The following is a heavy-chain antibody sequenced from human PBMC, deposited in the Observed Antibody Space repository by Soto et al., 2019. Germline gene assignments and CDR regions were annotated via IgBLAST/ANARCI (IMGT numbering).Heavy chain of an antibody. Sequence: EVQLLESGGGLVQPGGSLRLSCAASGFTFSTHAMTWVRQAPGKGLNWVSTVDVGGGSTYYTDSVKGRFTVSRDNSKNSVYLPLNTLRAEDTAIYFCARDSGPGGGWACDLWGQGTMVTVSS. D-gene: IGHD6-25*01. CDR2: VDVGGGST. V-gene: IGHV3-23*01. J-gene: IGHJ3*01. CDR3: ARDSGPGGGWACDL. CDR1: GFTFSTHA.